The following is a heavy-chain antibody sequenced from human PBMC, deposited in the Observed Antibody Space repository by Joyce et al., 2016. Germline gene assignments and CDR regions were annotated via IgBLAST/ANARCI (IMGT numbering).Heavy chain of an antibody. CDR3: ARQEDFFGLGSFWSK. CDR1: GGSISSNTYY. CDR2: IYFSGST. D-gene: IGHD3-10*01. J-gene: IGHJ4*02. Sequence: QLQLQESGPGLVKPSETLSLICTVSGGSISSNTYYWAWIREPPGQGLEWIGSIYFSGSTDYTPSLKSLVSISVDTSKNQFSLKLRSVTAADTAVYYCARQEDFFGLGSFWSKWGQGTLVTVSS. V-gene: IGHV4-39*01.